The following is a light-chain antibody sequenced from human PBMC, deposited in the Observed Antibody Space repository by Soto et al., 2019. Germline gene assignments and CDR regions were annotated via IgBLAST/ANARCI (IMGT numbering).Light chain of an antibody. CDR3: SSYTSSSTPYVV. J-gene: IGLJ2*01. Sequence: QSALTQPRSVSGSPGQSVTISCTGTSSDVGGYNYVSWYQQHPGKAPKLIIYDVSKRPSGVPDRFSGSKSGNTASLTISGLQAEDEADYYCSSYTSSSTPYVVFGGGTKLTVL. CDR1: SSDVGGYNY. V-gene: IGLV2-11*01. CDR2: DVS.